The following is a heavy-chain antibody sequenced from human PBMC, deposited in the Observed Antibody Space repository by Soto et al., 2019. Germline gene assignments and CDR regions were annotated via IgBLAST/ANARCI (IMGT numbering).Heavy chain of an antibody. V-gene: IGHV1-69*06. Sequence: QVQLVQSGAEVKKPGSSVKVSCKASGGTFSSYAISWVRQAPGQGLEWMGGSIPIFGTANYAQKFQGRVTITADKSTSTAYMELSSLRSEDTAVYYCARSGGDGYNFDGDAFDIWGQGTMVTVSS. CDR1: GGTFSSYA. D-gene: IGHD5-12*01. J-gene: IGHJ3*02. CDR3: ARSGGDGYNFDGDAFDI. CDR2: SIPIFGTA.